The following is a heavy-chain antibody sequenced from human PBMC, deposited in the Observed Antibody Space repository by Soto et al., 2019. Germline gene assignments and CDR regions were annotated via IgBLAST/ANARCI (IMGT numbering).Heavy chain of an antibody. CDR3: AAYGSGSFPFDY. J-gene: IGHJ4*02. CDR1: GGTFSSYA. CDR2: IIPIFGTA. D-gene: IGHD3-10*01. V-gene: IGHV1-69*06. Sequence: ASVKVSCKASGGTFSSYAISWVRQAPGQGLEWMGGIIPIFGTANYAQKFQGRVTITADKSTSTAYMELSSLRSEDTAVYYCAAYGSGSFPFDYWGQGTLVTVSS.